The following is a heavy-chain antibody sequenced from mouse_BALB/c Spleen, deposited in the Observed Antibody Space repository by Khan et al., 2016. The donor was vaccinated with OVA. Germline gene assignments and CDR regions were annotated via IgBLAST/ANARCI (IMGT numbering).Heavy chain of an antibody. J-gene: IGHJ3*01. Sequence: VELVESGAELVKPGASVTLSCKASGYTFTSYYMYWVKQRPGQGLEWIGDINPSNGDTYFNEKFKNKATLTVDKSSSTTYMQLSSLTSEDSAVYYCTRGGYGGFASWGQGTLVTVSA. CDR2: INPSNGDT. D-gene: IGHD2-2*01. V-gene: IGHV1-53*01. CDR3: TRGGYGGFAS. CDR1: GYTFTSYY.